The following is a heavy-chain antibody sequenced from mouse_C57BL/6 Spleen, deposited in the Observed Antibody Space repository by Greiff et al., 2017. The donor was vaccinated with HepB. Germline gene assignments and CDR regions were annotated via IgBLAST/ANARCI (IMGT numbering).Heavy chain of an antibody. CDR2: IWRGGST. Sequence: VKLMQSGPGLVQPSQSLSITCTVSGFSLTSYGVHWVRQSPGKGLEWLGVIWRGGSTDYNAAFMSRLSITKDNSKSQVFFKMNSLQADDTAIYYCAKTAGTAGYYFDYWGQGTTLTVSS. CDR3: AKTAGTAGYYFDY. CDR1: GFSLTSYG. D-gene: IGHD4-1*01. J-gene: IGHJ2*01. V-gene: IGHV2-5*01.